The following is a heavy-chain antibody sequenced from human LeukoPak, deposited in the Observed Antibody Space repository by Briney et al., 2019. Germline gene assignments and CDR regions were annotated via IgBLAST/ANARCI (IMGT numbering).Heavy chain of an antibody. D-gene: IGHD3-22*01. CDR1: GFTFSSYG. Sequence: PGGSLRLSCAASGFTFSSYGMHWVRQAPGKGLEWVAVLSFDGSNERYADSVKGRFTISRDNSKNTLYLEMNSLRAEGTAVYYCAKPLAYYDSSSYACFDYWGQGTLVTVSS. CDR2: LSFDGSNE. CDR3: AKPLAYYDSSSYACFDY. J-gene: IGHJ4*02. V-gene: IGHV3-30*18.